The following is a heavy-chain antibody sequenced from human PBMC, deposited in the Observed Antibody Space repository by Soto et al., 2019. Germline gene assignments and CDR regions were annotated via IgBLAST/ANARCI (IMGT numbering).Heavy chain of an antibody. J-gene: IGHJ3*02. CDR2: ISWNSGSI. CDR1: GFTFDDYA. V-gene: IGHV3-9*01. D-gene: IGHD2-2*01. Sequence: EVQLVESGGGLVQPGRSLRLSCAASGFTFDDYAMHWVRQAPGKGLEWVSGISWNSGSIGYADSVKGRFTISRDNAKNSLYLQMNSLRAEDTALYYCAKDINFVVVPAAMEGPAFDIWGQGTMVTVSS. CDR3: AKDINFVVVPAAMEGPAFDI.